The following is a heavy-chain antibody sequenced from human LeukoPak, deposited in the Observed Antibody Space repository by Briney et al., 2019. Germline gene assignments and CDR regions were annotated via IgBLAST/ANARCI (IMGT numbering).Heavy chain of an antibody. CDR3: ARTPLTMVGIYYFDY. D-gene: IGHD3-10*01. Sequence: SETLSLTCAVSGYSISSGYYWGWIRHPPGKGLEWIGSIYHSGSTYYNPSLKSRVTISVDTSKNQFSLKLSSVTAADTAVYYCARTPLTMVGIYYFDYWGQGTLVTVSS. CDR1: GYSISSGYY. CDR2: IYHSGST. J-gene: IGHJ4*02. V-gene: IGHV4-38-2*01.